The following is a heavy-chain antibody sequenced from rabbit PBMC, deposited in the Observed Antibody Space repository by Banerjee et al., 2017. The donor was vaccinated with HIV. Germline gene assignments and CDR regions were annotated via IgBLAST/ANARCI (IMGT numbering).Heavy chain of an antibody. V-gene: IGHV1S45*01. CDR1: GFSFSSNYW. D-gene: IGHD4-2*01. Sequence: QEQLEESGGDLVKPGGSLTLTCTASGFSFSSNYWICWVRQAPGKGLEWIACIYTGSSGTTYYANWAKGRFTISKTSSTTVTLQMTSLTAADTATYFCARSLYVTYAGSAFDLWGPGTLVTVS. CDR3: ARSLYVTYAGSAFDL. J-gene: IGHJ4*01. CDR2: IYTGSSGTT.